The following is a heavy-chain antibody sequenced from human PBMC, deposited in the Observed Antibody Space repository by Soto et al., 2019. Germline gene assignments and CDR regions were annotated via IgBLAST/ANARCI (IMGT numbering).Heavy chain of an antibody. Sequence: SETLSLTCAVYGGSFSGYYWSWIRQPPGKGLEWIGEINHSGSTNYNPSLKSRVTISVDTSKNQFSLKLSSVTAADTAVYYCARGDTAMVLYYYGMDVWGQGTTVTVSS. V-gene: IGHV4-34*01. CDR1: GGSFSGYY. CDR2: INHSGST. J-gene: IGHJ6*02. D-gene: IGHD5-18*01. CDR3: ARGDTAMVLYYYGMDV.